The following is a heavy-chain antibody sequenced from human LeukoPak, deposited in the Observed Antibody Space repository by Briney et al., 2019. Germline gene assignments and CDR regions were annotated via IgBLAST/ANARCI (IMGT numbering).Heavy chain of an antibody. J-gene: IGHJ4*02. Sequence: GGSLRLSCAASGFTFSSYAMNWVRQAPGKGLEWVSAISESGSGTYYADSVKGRFTISRDNSKDALSLQMNSLRAEDTAVYYCAKDIAQGYTFGSIEQDYWGQGTLVTVSS. CDR2: ISESGSGT. CDR3: AKDIAQGYTFGSIEQDY. D-gene: IGHD5-18*01. V-gene: IGHV3-23*01. CDR1: GFTFSSYA.